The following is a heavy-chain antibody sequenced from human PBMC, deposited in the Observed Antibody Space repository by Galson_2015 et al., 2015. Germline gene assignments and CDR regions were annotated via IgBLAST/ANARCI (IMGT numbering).Heavy chain of an antibody. Sequence: SLRLSCAASGFTFSSYAMSWVRQAPGKGLEWVSAISGSGGSTYYADSVKGRFTISRDNSKNTLYLQMYSLRAEDTAVYYCAKPKYGSGKSYYYGMDVWGRGTTVTVSS. CDR2: ISGSGGST. CDR1: GFTFSSYA. CDR3: AKPKYGSGKSYYYGMDV. J-gene: IGHJ6*02. V-gene: IGHV3-23*01. D-gene: IGHD3-10*01.